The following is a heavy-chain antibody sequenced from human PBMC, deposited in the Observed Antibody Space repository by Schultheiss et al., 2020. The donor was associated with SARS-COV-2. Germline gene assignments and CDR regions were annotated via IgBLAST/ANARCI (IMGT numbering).Heavy chain of an antibody. CDR2: IKSKTDGGTT. Sequence: GGSLRLSCAASGFTFSSYGMHWVRQAPGKGLEWVGRIKSKTDGGTTDYAAPVKGRFTISRDDSKNTLYLQMNSLRAEDTAVYYCARGDELGYGDNLGVPIRLFDYWGQGTLVTVSS. J-gene: IGHJ4*02. CDR3: ARGDELGYGDNLGVPIRLFDY. V-gene: IGHV3-15*07. D-gene: IGHD4-17*01. CDR1: GFTFSSYG.